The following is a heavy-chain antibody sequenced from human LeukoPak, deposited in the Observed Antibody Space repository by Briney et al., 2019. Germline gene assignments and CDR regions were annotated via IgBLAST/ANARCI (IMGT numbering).Heavy chain of an antibody. J-gene: IGHJ5*02. Sequence: SETLSLTCAVYGGSFSGYYWSWIRQPPGKGLEWIGEINHSGSTNYNPSLKSRVTISVDTSKNQFSLKLSSVTAADTAVYYCARRIAGAGTRWFDPWGQGTLVTVSS. CDR2: INHSGST. CDR3: ARRIAGAGTRWFDP. V-gene: IGHV4-34*09. D-gene: IGHD6-13*01. CDR1: GGSFSGYY.